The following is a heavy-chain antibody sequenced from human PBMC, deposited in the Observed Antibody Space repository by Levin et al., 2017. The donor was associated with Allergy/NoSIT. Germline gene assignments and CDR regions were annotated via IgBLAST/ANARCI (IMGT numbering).Heavy chain of an antibody. Sequence: SQTLSLTCNVSGGSIRNHFWSWIRQPPGKGLEWIGNIYFSGDTRYNPSLKGRVTMSIDTSRNQFSLNVMSVTAADTALYYCARGSTVTASPRSAFDHWGQGTLATVSS. J-gene: IGHJ4*02. CDR1: GGSIRNHF. CDR2: IYFSGDT. V-gene: IGHV4-59*11. CDR3: ARGSTVTASPRSAFDH. D-gene: IGHD2-21*02.